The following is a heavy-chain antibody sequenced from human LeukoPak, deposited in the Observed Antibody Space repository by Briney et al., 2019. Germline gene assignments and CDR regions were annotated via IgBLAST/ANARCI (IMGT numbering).Heavy chain of an antibody. CDR3: AKDSTINYGDSDLFDY. J-gene: IGHJ4*02. D-gene: IGHD4-17*01. CDR1: GFTFDDYA. V-gene: IGHV3-9*01. CDR2: ISWNSGSI. Sequence: GGSLRLSCAASGFTFDDYAMHWVRQAPGKGLEWVSGISWNSGSIGYADSVKGRFTISRDNAKNSLYLQMNSLRAEDTALYYCAKDSTINYGDSDLFDYWGQGTLVTVSS.